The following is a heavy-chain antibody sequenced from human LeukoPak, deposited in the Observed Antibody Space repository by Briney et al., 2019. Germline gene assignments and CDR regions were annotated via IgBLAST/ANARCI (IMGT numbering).Heavy chain of an antibody. V-gene: IGHV4-59*01. CDR1: GGSINNYY. J-gene: IGHJ6*02. CDR3: ARGGSYFYAMDV. D-gene: IGHD1-26*01. Sequence: PSETLSLTCAVSGGSINNYYWTWIRQPPGKGLEWIGFIYYSGGTSYNPSLKSRVTISVDASKNQFPLNLNSVTAADTAVYYCARGGSYFYAMDVWGQGTTVSVSS. CDR2: IYYSGGT.